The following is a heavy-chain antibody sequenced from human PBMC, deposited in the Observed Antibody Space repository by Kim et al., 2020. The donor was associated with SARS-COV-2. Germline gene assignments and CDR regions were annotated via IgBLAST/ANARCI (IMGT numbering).Heavy chain of an antibody. CDR1: GYTFTSYA. CDR3: ARVGVLLWFGDRSSYFDY. Sequence: ASVKVSCKASGYTFTSYAMHWVRQAPGQRLEWMGWINAGNGNTKYSQKFQGRVTITRDTSASTAYMGLSSLRSEDTAVYYCARVGVLLWFGDRSSYFDYWGQGTLVTVSS. CDR2: INAGNGNT. J-gene: IGHJ4*02. D-gene: IGHD3-10*01. V-gene: IGHV1-3*01.